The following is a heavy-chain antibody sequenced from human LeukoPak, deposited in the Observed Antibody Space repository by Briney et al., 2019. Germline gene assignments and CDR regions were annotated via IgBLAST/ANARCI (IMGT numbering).Heavy chain of an antibody. D-gene: IGHD3-10*02. CDR3: AELGITMIGGV. CDR1: GFTFSGYW. J-gene: IGHJ6*04. Sequence: PGGSLRLSCAASGFTFSGYWMHWVRQAPGKGLEWVSYISSSGSTIYYADSVKGRFTISRDNAKNSLYLQMNSLRAEDTAVYYCAELGITMIGGVWGKGTTVTISS. V-gene: IGHV3-48*04. CDR2: ISSSGSTI.